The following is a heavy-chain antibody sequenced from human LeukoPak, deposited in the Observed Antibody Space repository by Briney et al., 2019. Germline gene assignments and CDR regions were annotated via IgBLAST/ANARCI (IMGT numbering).Heavy chain of an antibody. Sequence: SETLSLTCAVYGGSFSGYYWSWIRQPPGKGLEWIGEINHSGSTNYNPSLKSRVTISVDTSKNQFSLKLSSVTAADTAVYYCARDLGYSSSWYWGQGTLVTVSS. D-gene: IGHD6-13*01. V-gene: IGHV4-34*01. CDR2: INHSGST. J-gene: IGHJ4*02. CDR1: GGSFSGYY. CDR3: ARDLGYSSSWY.